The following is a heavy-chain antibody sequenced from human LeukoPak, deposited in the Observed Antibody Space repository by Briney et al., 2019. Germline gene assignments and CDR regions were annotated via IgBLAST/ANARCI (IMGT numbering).Heavy chain of an antibody. J-gene: IGHJ4*02. CDR1: GFTFSSYA. V-gene: IGHV3-23*01. Sequence: PGWSLRLSCAASGFTFSSYAMSWVRQAPGKGLDWVSGISDSGGSTYSADSVKGRFTISRDNSKNTLYLQMKSLRAEDTAVYYCAKDLGARGVGATPSNWGQGTLVTVSS. CDR2: ISDSGGST. D-gene: IGHD1-26*01. CDR3: AKDLGARGVGATPSN.